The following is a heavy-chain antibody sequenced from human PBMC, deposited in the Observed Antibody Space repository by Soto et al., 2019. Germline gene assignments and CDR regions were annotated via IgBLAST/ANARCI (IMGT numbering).Heavy chain of an antibody. J-gene: IGHJ4*02. V-gene: IGHV3-23*01. CDR1: GFAFSSYA. D-gene: IGHD3-3*02. Sequence: EVQLLESGGGLVQPGGSLRLSCAASGFAFSSYAISWVRQAPGKGLEWVSAISGSGGSTYYADSVKGRFTISRDNSKNTLYLQMNSLRAEDTAVYYCAKAPTIALPRGYWGQGTLVTVSS. CDR2: ISGSGGST. CDR3: AKAPTIALPRGY.